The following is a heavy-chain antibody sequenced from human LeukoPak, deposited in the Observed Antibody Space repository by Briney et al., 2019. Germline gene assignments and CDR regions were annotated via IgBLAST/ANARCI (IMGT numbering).Heavy chain of an antibody. D-gene: IGHD3-10*01. CDR3: ARDSHGLLWFGERPVY. Sequence: GGSLRLSCAASGFTFSSYSMNWVRQAPGKGLEWVSYISSSSSTIYYADSVKGRFTISRDNAKNSLYPQMNSLRAEDTAVYYCARDSHGLLWFGERPVYWGQGTLVTVSS. CDR1: GFTFSSYS. CDR2: ISSSSSTI. J-gene: IGHJ4*02. V-gene: IGHV3-48*01.